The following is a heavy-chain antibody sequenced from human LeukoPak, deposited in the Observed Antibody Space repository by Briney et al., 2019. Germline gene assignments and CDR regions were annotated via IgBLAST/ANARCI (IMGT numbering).Heavy chain of an antibody. CDR2: ISWNSGSI. V-gene: IGHV3-9*03. J-gene: IGHJ4*02. D-gene: IGHD6-13*01. Sequence: GGSLRLSCAASGFTFDDYAMHWVRQAPGKGLEWVSGISWNSGSIGYADSVKGRFTISRDNAKNSLYLQMNSLRAEDMALYYCAKGISSSWYKGDFDYWGQGTLVTVSS. CDR3: AKGISSSWYKGDFDY. CDR1: GFTFDDYA.